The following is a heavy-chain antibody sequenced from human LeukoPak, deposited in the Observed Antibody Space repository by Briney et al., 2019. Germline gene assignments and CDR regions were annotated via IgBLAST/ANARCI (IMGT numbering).Heavy chain of an antibody. D-gene: IGHD6-13*01. CDR1: GGSISSYY. Sequence: SETLSLTCTVSGGSISSYYWSWIRQPPGKGLEWIGYIHYSGSTNYNPSLKSRVTISVDTSKNQFSLKLSSVTAADTAVYYCARLSSFYSSSWYIGWELLETKGYFDYWGQGTLVTVSS. CDR2: IHYSGST. CDR3: ARLSSFYSSSWYIGWELLETKGYFDY. V-gene: IGHV4-59*08. J-gene: IGHJ4*02.